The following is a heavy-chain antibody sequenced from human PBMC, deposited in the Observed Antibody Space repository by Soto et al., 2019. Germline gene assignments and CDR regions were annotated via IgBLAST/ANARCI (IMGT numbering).Heavy chain of an antibody. CDR2: IKSKTDGGTT. J-gene: IGHJ4*02. V-gene: IGHV3-15*07. CDR3: TTGMGYNPGFDY. CDR1: GFTFSDAW. D-gene: IGHD1-1*01. Sequence: GGSLRLSCAASGFTFSDAWINWVRQTPGKGLEWVGRIKSKTDGGTTDYAAPVKGRFTISRDDSKNTLYLQMNSLKTEDTAVYYCTTGMGYNPGFDYWGQGTLVTVSS.